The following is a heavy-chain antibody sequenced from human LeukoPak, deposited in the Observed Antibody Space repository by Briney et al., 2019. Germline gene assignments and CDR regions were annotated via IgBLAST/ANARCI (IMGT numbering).Heavy chain of an antibody. CDR3: VRIVRDYDYWAGNPFDP. J-gene: IGHJ5*02. D-gene: IGHD3/OR15-3a*01. CDR2: ISSSSSTI. V-gene: IGHV3-48*04. CDR1: GFTFSSYS. Sequence: GGSLRLSCAASGFTFSSYSMNWVRQAPGKGLEWVSYISSSSSTIYYADSVKGRFTISRDNAKNSLYLQMNSLRAEDTAVYYCVRIVRDYDYWAGNPFDPWGQGALVIVSS.